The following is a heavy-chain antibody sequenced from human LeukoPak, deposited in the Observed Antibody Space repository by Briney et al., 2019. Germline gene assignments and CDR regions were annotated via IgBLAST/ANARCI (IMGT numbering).Heavy chain of an antibody. V-gene: IGHV4-39*01. CDR3: ARGRRIGRYSYGCLDY. Sequence: SETLSLTCTVSGGTISSSSYYWGWIRQPPGKGLEWLGSIYYSGSTYYNPSLKSRVTISLDTSKNQFSLKLSSVTAGDTAVYYCARGRRIGRYSYGCLDYWGQGTLVTVSS. D-gene: IGHD5-18*01. CDR2: IYYSGST. CDR1: GGTISSSSYY. J-gene: IGHJ4*02.